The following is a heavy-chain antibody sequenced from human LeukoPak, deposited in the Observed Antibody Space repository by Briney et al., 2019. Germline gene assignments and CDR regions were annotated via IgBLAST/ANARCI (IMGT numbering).Heavy chain of an antibody. CDR3: ARGLPAAVSGSLHWFDP. V-gene: IGHV4-34*01. Sequence: SETLSRTCAVYGGSFSGYYWSWIREPPGKGLEWIGEINHSGSTNYNPSLKSRVTISVDTSKNQFSLKLSSVTAADTAVYYCARGLPAAVSGSLHWFDPWGQGTLVTVSS. D-gene: IGHD2-2*01. J-gene: IGHJ5*02. CDR1: GGSFSGYY. CDR2: INHSGST.